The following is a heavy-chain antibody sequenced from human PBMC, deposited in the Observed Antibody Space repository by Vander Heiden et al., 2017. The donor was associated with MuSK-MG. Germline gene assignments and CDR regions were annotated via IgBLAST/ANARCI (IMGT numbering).Heavy chain of an antibody. J-gene: IGHJ3*02. V-gene: IGHV4-38-2*01. CDR3: ARLGWLQFEDDAFDI. Sequence: QVQLQESGPGLVKPSETLSLTCAVSGYSISSGYYWGWIRQPPGKGLEWIGSIYHSGSTYYNPSLKSRVTISVDTSKNQFSLKLSSVTAADTAVYYCARLGWLQFEDDAFDIWGQGTMVTVSS. CDR2: IYHSGST. CDR1: GYSISSGYY. D-gene: IGHD5-12*01.